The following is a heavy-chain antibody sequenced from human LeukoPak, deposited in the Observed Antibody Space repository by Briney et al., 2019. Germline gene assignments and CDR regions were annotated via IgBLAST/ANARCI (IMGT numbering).Heavy chain of an antibody. CDR1: GFTFSSYW. Sequence: PGGSLRLSCAASGFTFSSYWMSWVRQAPGKGLEWVANIKQDGSEKYYVDSVKGRFTISRDNAKNSLYLQMNSLRAEDTAVYYCARAFKRLVAGTRNYFDYWGQGTLVTVSS. D-gene: IGHD1-7*01. CDR2: IKQDGSEK. J-gene: IGHJ4*02. V-gene: IGHV3-7*01. CDR3: ARAFKRLVAGTRNYFDY.